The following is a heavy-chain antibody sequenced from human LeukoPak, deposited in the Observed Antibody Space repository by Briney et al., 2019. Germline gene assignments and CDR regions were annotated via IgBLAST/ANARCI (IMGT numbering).Heavy chain of an antibody. CDR2: ISGSGGST. CDR3: AKSSAGITWFDP. CDR1: GFTFSSYS. V-gene: IGHV3-23*01. J-gene: IGHJ5*02. Sequence: PGGSLRLSCAASGFTFSSYSMNWVRQAPGKGLEWVSAISGSGGSTYYADSVKGRFTISRDNSKNTLYLQMDSLRSDDTAVYYCAKSSAGITWFDPWGQGTLVIVSS. D-gene: IGHD1-7*01.